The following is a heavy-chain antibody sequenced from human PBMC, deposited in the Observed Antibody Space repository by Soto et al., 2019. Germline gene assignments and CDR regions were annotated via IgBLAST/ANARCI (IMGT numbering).Heavy chain of an antibody. CDR1: GHTFTTYG. V-gene: IGHV1-69*13. Sequence: GASVKVSCTASGHTFTTYGISWVRQAPGQGLEWMGGIIPIFGTANYAQKFQGRVTITADESTSTAYMELSSLRSEDTAVYYCARDKRDLRFLEWSYYFDYWGQGTLVTVSS. D-gene: IGHD3-3*01. CDR3: ARDKRDLRFLEWSYYFDY. CDR2: IIPIFGTA. J-gene: IGHJ4*02.